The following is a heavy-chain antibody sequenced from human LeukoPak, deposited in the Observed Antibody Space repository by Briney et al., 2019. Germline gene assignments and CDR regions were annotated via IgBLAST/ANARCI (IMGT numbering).Heavy chain of an antibody. D-gene: IGHD5-24*01. J-gene: IGHJ3*02. CDR3: ARRRDGYNYAFDI. Sequence: GESLKISCKGSGYSFTSYWIGWVRQMPGKGLEWMGIIYPRDSDTRYSPSFQGQVTISADKSITTAYLQWSSLKASGTALYYCARRRDGYNYAFDIWGQGTMVTVSS. CDR1: GYSFTSYW. CDR2: IYPRDSDT. V-gene: IGHV5-51*01.